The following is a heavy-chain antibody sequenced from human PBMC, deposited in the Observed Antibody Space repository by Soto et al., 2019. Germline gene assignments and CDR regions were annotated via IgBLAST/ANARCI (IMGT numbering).Heavy chain of an antibody. Sequence: GGSLRLSCAASGFTFSSYAMSWVRQAPGKGLEWVSAISGSGGSTYYADSVKGRFTISRDNSKNTLYLQMNSLRAEDTAVYYCAKDGPLYCSSTSCYDRIYYFDYWGQGTLVTVSS. CDR3: AKDGPLYCSSTSCYDRIYYFDY. V-gene: IGHV3-23*01. J-gene: IGHJ4*02. CDR2: ISGSGGST. CDR1: GFTFSSYA. D-gene: IGHD2-2*01.